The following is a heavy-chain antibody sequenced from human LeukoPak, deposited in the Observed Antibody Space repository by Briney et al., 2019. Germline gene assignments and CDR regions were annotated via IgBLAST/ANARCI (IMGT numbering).Heavy chain of an antibody. CDR2: IYSGGST. CDR1: GFTVSSNY. J-gene: IGHJ4*02. D-gene: IGHD3-16*02. Sequence: GGSLRLSCAASGFTVSSNYMSWVRQAPGKGLEWVSVIYSGGSTYYADSVKGRFTISRDNSKNTLYLQTNSLRAEDTAVYYCARGLRLGELSPGGYWGQGTLVTVSS. CDR3: ARGLRLGELSPGGY. V-gene: IGHV3-53*05.